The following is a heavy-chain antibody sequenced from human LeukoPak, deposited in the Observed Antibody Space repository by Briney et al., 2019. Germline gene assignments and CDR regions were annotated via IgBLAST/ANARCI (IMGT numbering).Heavy chain of an antibody. V-gene: IGHV4-59*10. CDR1: GGSFSGYY. CDR2: IYTSGST. J-gene: IGHJ5*02. D-gene: IGHD4-17*01. CDR3: AGCYGDYGDWFDP. Sequence: PSETLSLTRAVYGGSFSGYYWSWIRQPAGKGLEWIGRIYTSGSTNYNPSLKSRVTISVDTSKNQFSLKLSSVTAADTAVYYCAGCYGDYGDWFDPWGQGTLVTVSS.